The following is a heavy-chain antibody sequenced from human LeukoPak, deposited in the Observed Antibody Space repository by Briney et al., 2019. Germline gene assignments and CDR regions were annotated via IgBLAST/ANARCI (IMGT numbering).Heavy chain of an antibody. CDR2: IYSDGST. J-gene: IGHJ3*02. CDR3: ARELREHGVFDI. Sequence: PGRSLRLSCAASRFTVSSNYMSWVRQAPGKGLEWVSEIYSDGSTYYAASVKGRFSISRDNSKNTVYLQMSSLRAEDTAIYYCARELREHGVFDIWGQGTMVTASS. CDR1: RFTVSSNY. V-gene: IGHV3-53*01. D-gene: IGHD1-26*01.